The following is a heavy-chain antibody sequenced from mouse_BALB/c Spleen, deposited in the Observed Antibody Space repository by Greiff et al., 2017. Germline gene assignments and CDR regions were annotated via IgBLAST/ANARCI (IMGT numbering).Heavy chain of an antibody. CDR1: GYSFTSDYA. CDR3: SSGYDVGYYAMDY. CDR2: ISYSGST. J-gene: IGHJ4*01. Sequence: EVQVVESGPGLVKPSQSLSLTCTVTGYSFTSDYAWNWIRQLLGNQLEWMGYISYSGSTSYNPYLKIRISITRDTSKNQFFLQLNSVTTEDTATSYCSSGYDVGYYAMDYWGQGTSVTVSA. D-gene: IGHD2-14*01. V-gene: IGHV3-2*02.